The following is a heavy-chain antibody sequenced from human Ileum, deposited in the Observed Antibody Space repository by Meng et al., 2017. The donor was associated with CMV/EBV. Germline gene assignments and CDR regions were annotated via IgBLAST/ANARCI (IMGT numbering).Heavy chain of an antibody. CDR2: IYWNDDK. J-gene: IGHJ4*02. CDR1: GFPLSTSGVG. CDR3: AHSSGYCSSTSCLGYFDY. V-gene: IGHV2-5*01. D-gene: IGHD2-2*01. Sequence: SGPTLVNPTQILTLPCPFSGFPLSTSGVGVGWIRQPPGKALEWLALIYWNDDKRYSPSLKSRLTTTKDTSKNQVVLTMTNMDPVDTATYYCAHSSGYCSSTSCLGYFDYWGQGTLVTVSS.